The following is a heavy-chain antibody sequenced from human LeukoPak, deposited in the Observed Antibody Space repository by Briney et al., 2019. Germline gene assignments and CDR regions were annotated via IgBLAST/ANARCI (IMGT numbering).Heavy chain of an antibody. CDR3: ARERGELLDY. CDR1: GGSISSYY. J-gene: IGHJ4*02. D-gene: IGHD1-26*01. CDR2: IYYCGST. V-gene: IGHV4-59*01. Sequence: SETLSLTCTVSGGSISSYYWSWIRQPPGKGLEWIGYIYYCGSTNYNPSLKSRVTISVDTSKNQFSLKLSSVTAADTAVYYCARERGELLDYWGQGTLVTVSS.